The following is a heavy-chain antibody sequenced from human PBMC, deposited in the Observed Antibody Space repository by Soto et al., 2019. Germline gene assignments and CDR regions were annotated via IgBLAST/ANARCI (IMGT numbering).Heavy chain of an antibody. V-gene: IGHV1-2*02. CDR1: GYTFTGYY. J-gene: IGHJ4*02. CDR3: ARGPVRGVIFFDY. Sequence: QVQLVQSGAEVKKPGASVKDSCKASGYTFTGYYIHWVRQAPGQGLEWMGWINPNSGGTNSAQKFQGRVTMTRDKSIRTAYMELSRLRSDDTAVYYCARGPVRGVIFFDYWGQGTLVTASS. D-gene: IGHD3-10*01. CDR2: INPNSGGT.